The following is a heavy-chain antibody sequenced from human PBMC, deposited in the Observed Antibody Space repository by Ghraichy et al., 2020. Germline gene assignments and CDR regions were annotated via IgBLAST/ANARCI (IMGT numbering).Heavy chain of an antibody. CDR1: GGSFSGYY. V-gene: IGHV4-34*01. D-gene: IGHD2-15*01. CDR2: INHSGST. Sequence: SETLSLTCAVYGGSFSGYYWSWIRQPPGKGLEWIGEINHSGSTNYNPSLKSRVTISVDTSKNQFSLKLSSVTVADTAVYYCARGYIFNFDYWGQGTLVTVSS. CDR3: ARGYIFNFDY. J-gene: IGHJ4*02.